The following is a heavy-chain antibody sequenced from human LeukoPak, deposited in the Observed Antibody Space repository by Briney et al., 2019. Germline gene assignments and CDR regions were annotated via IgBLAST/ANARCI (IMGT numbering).Heavy chain of an antibody. CDR3: SRGGSSSGDGLDY. CDR2: ISSSSGNI. CDR1: GFTFSSYS. V-gene: IGHV3-21*01. D-gene: IGHD6-6*01. J-gene: IGHJ4*02. Sequence: PGGSLGLSCAASGFTFSSYSMNWVRQAPGKGLEWVSSISSSSGNIYYADSVKGRFTISRDNAKNSLYLQMNSLRAEDTAVYYCSRGGSSSGDGLDYWGQGTLVTVSS.